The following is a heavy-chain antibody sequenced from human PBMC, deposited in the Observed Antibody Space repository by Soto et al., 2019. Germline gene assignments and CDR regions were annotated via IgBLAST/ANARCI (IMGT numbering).Heavy chain of an antibody. D-gene: IGHD3-10*02. CDR1: GYTFTSYS. CDR3: ARDVRWFDP. J-gene: IGHJ5*02. Sequence: ASVNVSCKSSGYTFTSYSIHWVRQAPGQRLEWMGWINAGNGNTKYSQKFQGRVTITRDTSASTAYMELSSLRSEDTAVYYCARDVRWFDPWGQGTLVTVSS. V-gene: IGHV1-3*01. CDR2: INAGNGNT.